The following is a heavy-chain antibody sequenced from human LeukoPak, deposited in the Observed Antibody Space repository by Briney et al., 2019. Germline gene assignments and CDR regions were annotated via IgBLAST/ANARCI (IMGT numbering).Heavy chain of an antibody. D-gene: IGHD2-2*01. Sequence: SETLSLTCTVSGGSISSSSYYWGWIRQPPGKGLEWIGSIYHSGSTYYNPSLKSRVTISVDTSKNQFSLKLSSVTAADTAVYYCASTVVVPAAMGDYYYYGMDVWGQGTTVTVSS. J-gene: IGHJ6*02. CDR1: GGSISSSSYY. V-gene: IGHV4-39*07. CDR2: IYHSGST. CDR3: ASTVVVPAAMGDYYYYGMDV.